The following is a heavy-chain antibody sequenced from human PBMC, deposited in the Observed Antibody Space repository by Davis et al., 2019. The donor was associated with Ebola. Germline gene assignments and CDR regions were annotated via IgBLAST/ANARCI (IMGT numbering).Heavy chain of an antibody. D-gene: IGHD1-14*01. CDR2: ISGHNDNT. CDR3: ARIWLTTGYVGYFDS. Sequence: ASVKVSCKASGYTFTSFGISWVRQAPGQGLEWMGWISGHNDNTNYAQHLQDRVTMTTDTSTSTAYLELRNLRSGDTAVYYCARIWLTTGYVGYFDSWGQGTLVAVST. J-gene: IGHJ4*02. V-gene: IGHV1-18*01. CDR1: GYTFTSFG.